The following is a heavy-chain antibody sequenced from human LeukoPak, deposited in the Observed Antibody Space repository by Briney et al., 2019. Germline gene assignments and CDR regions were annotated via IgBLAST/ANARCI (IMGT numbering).Heavy chain of an antibody. CDR3: ARVGTYGSGSYLSWLDY. D-gene: IGHD3-10*01. CDR1: GGSISSNY. V-gene: IGHV4-59*01. J-gene: IGHJ4*02. Sequence: SETLSLTCTVSGGSISSNYWSWIRQPPGKGLEWIGYIYYSGSTNYNSSLKSRVTISVDTSKNQFSLKLSSVTAADTAVYYCARVGTYGSGSYLSWLDYWGQGTLVTVSS. CDR2: IYYSGST.